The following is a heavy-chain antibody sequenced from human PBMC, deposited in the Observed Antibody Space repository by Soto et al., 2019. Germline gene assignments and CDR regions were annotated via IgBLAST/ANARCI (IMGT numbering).Heavy chain of an antibody. CDR2: ISHSGSIS. J-gene: IGHJ4*02. Sequence: EVQVLESGGGLVQPGGSLRLSCAASGFTFSDYVMSWVRQVPGRGLEWVSSISHSGSISYYARSVKGRFAISRDNSKNTLYLQLNSLRVEDTAVYHCAKDRRIRHFAWLFLDWGQGTLVTVSS. CDR3: AKDRRIRHFAWLFLD. D-gene: IGHD3-9*01. CDR1: GFTFSDYV. V-gene: IGHV3-23*01.